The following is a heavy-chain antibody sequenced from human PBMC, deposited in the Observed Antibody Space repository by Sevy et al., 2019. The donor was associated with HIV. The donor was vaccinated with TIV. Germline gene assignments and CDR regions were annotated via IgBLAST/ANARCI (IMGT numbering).Heavy chain of an antibody. CDR2: IKSKTDGGTA. J-gene: IGHJ4*02. CDR3: ITDPLYDFDY. CDR1: GYPFSSAW. D-gene: IGHD4-17*01. Sequence: GGSLRLSCAVSGYPFSSAWMNWVRQAPGKGLQWVGRIKSKTDGGTADYAAPVKGRFTISRDDSRNTLYLQMNSLKTEDTAVYYCITDPLYDFDYWGQGTLVTVSS. V-gene: IGHV3-15*07.